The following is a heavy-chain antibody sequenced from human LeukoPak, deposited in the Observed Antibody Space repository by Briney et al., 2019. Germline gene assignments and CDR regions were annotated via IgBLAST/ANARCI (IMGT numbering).Heavy chain of an antibody. Sequence: GGSLRLSCAASGFTFSSYSMNWVRQAPGKGLEWVSSISSSSSYIYYADSVKGRFTTSRDNAKNSLYLQMHSLRAEDTAVYYCARVRNTIFEVVTYGYYFDYWGQGTLVTVSS. V-gene: IGHV3-21*01. D-gene: IGHD3-3*01. CDR2: ISSSSSYI. CDR1: GFTFSSYS. J-gene: IGHJ4*02. CDR3: ARVRNTIFEVVTYGYYFDY.